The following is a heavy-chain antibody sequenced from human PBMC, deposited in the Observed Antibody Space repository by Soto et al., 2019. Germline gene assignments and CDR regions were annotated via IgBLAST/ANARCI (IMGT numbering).Heavy chain of an antibody. CDR3: ARGHGYMVRGVISPRGPTDY. V-gene: IGHV4-34*01. D-gene: IGHD3-10*01. J-gene: IGHJ4*01. CDR1: GGSFSGYY. CDR2: INHSGST. Sequence: SETLSLTCAVYGGSFSGYYWSWIRQPPGKGLEWIGEINHSGSTNYNPSLKSRVTISVDTSKNQFSLKLSSVTAADTAVYYCARGHGYMVRGVISPRGPTDYWGHGTLVTVSS.